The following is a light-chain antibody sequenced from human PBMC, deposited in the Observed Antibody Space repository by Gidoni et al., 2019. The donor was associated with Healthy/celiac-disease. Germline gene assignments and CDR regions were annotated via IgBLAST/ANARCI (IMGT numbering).Light chain of an antibody. J-gene: IGKJ1*01. CDR3: LQHNSYPRM. V-gene: IGKV1-17*03. Sequence: EIQMTQSPSAMSASVGDRVTLTCRASQGISNYLAWFQQKPGKVPKRLIYAASSLQSGGPSRFGGSGSETEFTPTISSLQPEDVATYCLLQHNSYPRMFGQGTKVEIK. CDR1: QGISNY. CDR2: AAS.